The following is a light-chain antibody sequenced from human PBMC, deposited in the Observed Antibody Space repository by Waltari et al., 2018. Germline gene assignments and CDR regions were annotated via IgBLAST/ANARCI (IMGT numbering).Light chain of an antibody. Sequence: QSALTQPASVSGSPGQSITASCTGASGDFGDFRHVSWYQHHPGEAPKLIIYEVSNRPSGVSSRFSASKSGDTASLTISGLQPEDEADYYCSSFTTDDIGVFGGGTKVTVL. V-gene: IGLV2-14*01. CDR3: SSFTTDDIGV. J-gene: IGLJ3*02. CDR1: SGDFGDFRH. CDR2: EVS.